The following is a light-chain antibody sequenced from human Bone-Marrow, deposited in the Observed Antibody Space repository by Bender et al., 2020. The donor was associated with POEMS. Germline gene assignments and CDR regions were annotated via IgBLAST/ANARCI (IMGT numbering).Light chain of an antibody. CDR2: KNN. CDR1: DSNVETNY. Sequence: QSVLTQPPSASGTPGQRITISCSGSDSNVETNYVSWYQHLPGTAPKLLIFKNNQRPSGVPDRFSGSNSGTSASLAISGLLSDDEADFYCATWDDSLNGWVFGGGTKLTVL. CDR3: ATWDDSLNGWV. J-gene: IGLJ3*02. V-gene: IGLV1-47*01.